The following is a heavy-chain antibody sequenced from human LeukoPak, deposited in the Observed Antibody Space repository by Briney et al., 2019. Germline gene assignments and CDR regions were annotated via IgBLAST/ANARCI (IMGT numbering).Heavy chain of an antibody. Sequence: ASVKVSCKASGYTFTGYYMHWVRQAPGQGLEWMGWINPNSGGTNYAQKFQGRVTMTRDTSISTAYMELSRLRSDDTGVYYCAREQIGGDYYMDVWGKGTTVTVSS. CDR1: GYTFTGYY. CDR2: INPNSGGT. D-gene: IGHD1-26*01. J-gene: IGHJ6*03. V-gene: IGHV1-2*02. CDR3: AREQIGGDYYMDV.